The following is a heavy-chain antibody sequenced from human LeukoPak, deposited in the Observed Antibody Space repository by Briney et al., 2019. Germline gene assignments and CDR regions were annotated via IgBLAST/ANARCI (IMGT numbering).Heavy chain of an antibody. CDR1: GFTFSSYA. D-gene: IGHD3-3*01. V-gene: IGHV3-23*01. Sequence: PGGSLRLSCAASGFTFSSYAMSWVRQAPGKGLEWVSAISGNGGSTYYADSVKGRFTISRDNSKNTLYLQMNSLRAEDTAVYYCAKNYDFWSGYQGGYFDYWGQGTLVTVSS. CDR3: AKNYDFWSGYQGGYFDY. CDR2: ISGNGGST. J-gene: IGHJ4*02.